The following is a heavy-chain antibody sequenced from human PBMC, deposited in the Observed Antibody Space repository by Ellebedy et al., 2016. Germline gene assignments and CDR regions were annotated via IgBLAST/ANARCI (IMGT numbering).Heavy chain of an antibody. CDR3: ATFLWAERGPGY. V-gene: IGHV3-7*03. Sequence: GESLKISCAASGFTFSSYWMGWVRQAPGKGLEWVANMKGRFTISRDNAKNSVYLQMNSLRVEDTAEYYCATFLWAERGPGYWGQGTLVTVSS. D-gene: IGHD3-3*02. CDR1: GFTFSSYW. J-gene: IGHJ4*02.